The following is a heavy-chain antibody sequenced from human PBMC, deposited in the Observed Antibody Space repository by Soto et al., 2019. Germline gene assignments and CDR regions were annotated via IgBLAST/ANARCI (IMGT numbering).Heavy chain of an antibody. Sequence: QVQLVESGGGVVQPGRSLRLSCAASGLTFSRYAMHWVRQAPGKGLEWVAIISYGGSNKYYADSVRGRFTISRDHSNNTLYLQMHSLRAEDTAVYYCARDREGYSGFDYPAYWGQGTLVTVSS. V-gene: IGHV3-30-3*01. CDR1: GLTFSRYA. CDR3: ARDREGYSGFDYPAY. D-gene: IGHD5-12*01. CDR2: ISYGGSNK. J-gene: IGHJ4*02.